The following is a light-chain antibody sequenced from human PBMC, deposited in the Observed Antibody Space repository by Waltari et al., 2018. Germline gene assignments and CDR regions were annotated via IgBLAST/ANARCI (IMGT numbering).Light chain of an antibody. CDR3: QCYDNLPPLT. Sequence: DIQMTQSPSSLSASVGDRVTITCQASQDIIKYLNWYQQTPGKAPTLLIYDASNLEKGVPSRFSGSGSGTDFTFTITSLQPEDIATYYCQCYDNLPPLTFGGGTKVEIK. V-gene: IGKV1-33*01. CDR1: QDIIKY. J-gene: IGKJ4*01. CDR2: DAS.